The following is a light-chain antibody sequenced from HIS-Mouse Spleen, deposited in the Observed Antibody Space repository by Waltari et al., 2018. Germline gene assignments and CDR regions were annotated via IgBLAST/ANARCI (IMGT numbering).Light chain of an antibody. CDR2: EGS. CDR1: ALPKKY. Sequence: SYELTQPPSVSVSPGQTARITCPGDALPKKYAYWYQQKSGQAPVLDIYEGSKRPSGIPERFSGSSSGTMATLTISGAQVEDEADYYCYSTDSSGNHRVFGGGTKLTVL. CDR3: YSTDSSGNHRV. J-gene: IGLJ2*01. V-gene: IGLV3-10*01.